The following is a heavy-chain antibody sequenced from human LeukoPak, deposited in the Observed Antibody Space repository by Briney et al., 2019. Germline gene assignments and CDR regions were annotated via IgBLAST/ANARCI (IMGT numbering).Heavy chain of an antibody. J-gene: IGHJ4*02. D-gene: IGHD3-3*01. Sequence: PSETLSLTCTVSGGSISSGDYYWGWVRQPPGKGLEWIGYIYYSGSTYYNPSLKSRVTISVDTSENQFSLKLSSVTAADTAVYYCAREVRFLEWFDWGQGTLVTVSS. V-gene: IGHV4-30-4*01. CDR2: IYYSGST. CDR3: AREVRFLEWFD. CDR1: GGSISSGDYY.